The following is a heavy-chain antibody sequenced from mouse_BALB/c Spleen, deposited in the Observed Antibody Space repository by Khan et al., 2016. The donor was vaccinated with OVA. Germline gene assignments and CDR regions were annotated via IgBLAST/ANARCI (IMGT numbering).Heavy chain of an antibody. V-gene: IGHV1-4*01. D-gene: IGHD2-14*01. CDR1: GYIFTSYT. CDR3: VREGAYPRSDGWFAY. Sequence: QVQLKQSGAELARPGASVKMSCKASGYIFTSYTMHWVRQRPGQAPEWIGHINPSNYYTNYNQNFKDKATLIVDKSSSTAYMQLNSLTSEDSADYYCVREGAYPRSDGWFAYWGQGTLVTVSA. J-gene: IGHJ3*01. CDR2: INPSNYYT.